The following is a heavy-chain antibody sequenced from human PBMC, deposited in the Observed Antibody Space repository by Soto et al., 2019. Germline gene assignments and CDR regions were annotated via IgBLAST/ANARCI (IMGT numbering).Heavy chain of an antibody. D-gene: IGHD3-16*02. CDR2: IYYSGST. J-gene: IGHJ4*02. CDR1: GGSISSYY. V-gene: IGHV4-59*01. Sequence: PSETLSLTCTVSGGSISSYYWSWIRQPPGKGLEWIGYIYYSGSTNYNPSLKSRVTISVDTSKNQFSLKLSSVTAADTAVYYCARGGVIVSSLDYWGQGTLVNVSS. CDR3: ARGGVIVSSLDY.